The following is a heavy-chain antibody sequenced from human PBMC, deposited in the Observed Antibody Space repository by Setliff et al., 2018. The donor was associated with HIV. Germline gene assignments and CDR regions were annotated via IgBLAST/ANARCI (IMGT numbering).Heavy chain of an antibody. CDR1: GFTFSSHW. V-gene: IGHV3-7*01. D-gene: IGHD4-17*01. CDR3: ARGQTSVTLQFDH. CDR2: INQDGSEK. J-gene: IGHJ4*02. Sequence: GRSLRLSCAASGFTFSSHWMVWVRQAPGKGLEWVANINQDGSEKNYVDSVKGRFTISRDNAKNSLFLQMNSLRAEDTAVYYCARGQTSVTLQFDHWGQGVLVTVSS.